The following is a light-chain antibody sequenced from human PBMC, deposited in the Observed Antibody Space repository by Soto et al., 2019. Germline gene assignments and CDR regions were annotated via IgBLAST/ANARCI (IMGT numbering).Light chain of an antibody. CDR3: SSFTTSNTVV. V-gene: IGLV2-14*03. CDR1: SSDIGAYNY. J-gene: IGLJ2*01. Sequence: QSALTQPASVSGSPGQSITISCIGTSSDIGAYNYVSWYQQHPGKAPKLMIYDVTYRPSGVSNRFSGSKSGNTASLTISGLQAEDEADYHCSSFTTSNTVVFGGGTQLTVL. CDR2: DVT.